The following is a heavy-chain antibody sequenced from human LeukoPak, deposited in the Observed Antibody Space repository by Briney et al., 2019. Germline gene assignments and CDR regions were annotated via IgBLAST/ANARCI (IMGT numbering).Heavy chain of an antibody. D-gene: IGHD6-19*01. CDR2: IIGSGGNT. J-gene: IGHJ4*02. CDR3: AKNGPWQCLADVGFDF. Sequence: GGSLRLSCAASGFTFTTYAMSWVRQAPVKGLEWVSLIIGSGGNTYYADSVKGRFTISRDNSKNTLYLQMNSLRGEDTAVYYCAKNGPWQCLADVGFDFWGQGTLVTVSS. V-gene: IGHV3-23*01. CDR1: GFTFTTYA.